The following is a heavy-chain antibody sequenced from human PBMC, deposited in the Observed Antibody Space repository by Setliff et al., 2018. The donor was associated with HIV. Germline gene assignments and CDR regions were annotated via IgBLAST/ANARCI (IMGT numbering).Heavy chain of an antibody. Sequence: PSETLSLTCTVSGGSISSGSYYWSWIRQPAGKGLEWIGRIYTSGSTKYDPSLKSRVTISVDTSKNQFSLKVSSVTAADTAVYYCARGHPVGLRRQPPRFGYWGQGTLVTVSS. V-gene: IGHV4-61*02. CDR1: GGSISSGSYY. CDR3: ARGHPVGLRRQPPRFGY. D-gene: IGHD1-1*01. CDR2: IYTSGST. J-gene: IGHJ4*02.